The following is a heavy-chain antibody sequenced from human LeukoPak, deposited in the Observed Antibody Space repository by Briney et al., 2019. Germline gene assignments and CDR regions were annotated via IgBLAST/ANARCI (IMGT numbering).Heavy chain of an antibody. Sequence: GGSLRLSCAASGFTFSSYGMHWVRQAPGKGLEWVAVIWYDGSNKYYADSVKGRFTISRDNSKNTLYLQMNSLRAEDTAVYYCARANYYCYGMDVWGQGTTVTVSS. CDR1: GFTFSSYG. V-gene: IGHV3-33*01. CDR2: IWYDGSNK. J-gene: IGHJ6*02. CDR3: ARANYYCYGMDV.